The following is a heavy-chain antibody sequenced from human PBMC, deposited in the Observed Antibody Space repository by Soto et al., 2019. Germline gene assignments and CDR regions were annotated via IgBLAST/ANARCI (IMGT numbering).Heavy chain of an antibody. V-gene: IGHV1-46*03. Sequence: ASVKVSCKASGYTFTSYYMHWVRQAPGQGLEWMGIINPSGGSTSCAQKFQGRVTMTRDTSTSTVYMELSSLRSEDTAVYYCASLGGYCGGDCHEHTNWFDPWGQGTLVTVSS. CDR3: ASLGGYCGGDCHEHTNWFDP. CDR2: INPSGGST. CDR1: GYTFTSYY. D-gene: IGHD2-21*01. J-gene: IGHJ5*02.